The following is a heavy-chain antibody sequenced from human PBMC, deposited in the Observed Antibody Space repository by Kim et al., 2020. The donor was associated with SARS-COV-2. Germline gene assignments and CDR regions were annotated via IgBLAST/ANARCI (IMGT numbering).Heavy chain of an antibody. CDR3: ARVRYFDSSYFDY. J-gene: IGHJ4*02. V-gene: IGHV1-3*01. Sequence: TQKYQGRVSIPRDTSASTAYMELSGLRSEDTALYYCARVRYFDSSYFDYWGQGTLVTVSS. D-gene: IGHD3-9*01.